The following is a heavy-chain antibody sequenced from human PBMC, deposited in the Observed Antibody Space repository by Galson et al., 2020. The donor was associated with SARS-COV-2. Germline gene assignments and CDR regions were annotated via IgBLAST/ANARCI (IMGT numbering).Heavy chain of an antibody. D-gene: IGHD5-18*01. J-gene: IGHJ4*02. CDR1: GFTFSSYG. CDR3: ARGSGYSYGLPAYYFDY. Sequence: GESLKISCEASGFTFSSYGMHWVRQAPGKGLEWVAVISYDGSNKYYADSVKGRFTISRDNSKNTLYLQMNSLRAEDTAVYYCARGSGYSYGLPAYYFDYWGQGTLVTVSS. V-gene: IGHV3-30*03. CDR2: ISYDGSNK.